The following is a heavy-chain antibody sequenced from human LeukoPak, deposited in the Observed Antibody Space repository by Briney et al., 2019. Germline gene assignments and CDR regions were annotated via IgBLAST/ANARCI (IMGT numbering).Heavy chain of an antibody. CDR2: INHSGST. Sequence: SETLSLTCAVYGGSFSGYYWIWIRQPPGKGLEWIGEINHSGSTNYNPSLKSRVTISVDTPKNQFSLKLSSVTAADTAVYYCARGRYSYGGLDYWGQGTLVTVPS. D-gene: IGHD5-18*01. V-gene: IGHV4-34*01. J-gene: IGHJ4*02. CDR1: GGSFSGYY. CDR3: ARGRYSYGGLDY.